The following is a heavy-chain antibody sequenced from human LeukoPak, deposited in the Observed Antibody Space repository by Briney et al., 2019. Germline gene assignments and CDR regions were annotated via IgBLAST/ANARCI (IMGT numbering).Heavy chain of an antibody. D-gene: IGHD3-3*01. J-gene: IGHJ4*02. CDR3: AKDMGSYYDFWSGWSPLDY. CDR2: IRYDGSNK. V-gene: IGHV3-30*02. CDR1: GFTFSSYW. Sequence: GGSLRLSCAASGFTFSSYWMSWVRQAPGKGLEWVAFIRYDGSNKYYADSVKGRFTISRDNSKNTLYLQMNSLRAEDTAVYYCAKDMGSYYDFWSGWSPLDYWGQGTLVTVSS.